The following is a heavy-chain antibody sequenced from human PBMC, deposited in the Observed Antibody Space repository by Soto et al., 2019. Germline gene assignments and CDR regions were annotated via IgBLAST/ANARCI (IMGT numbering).Heavy chain of an antibody. CDR2: IIGSGETT. CDR1: GFTFTNYA. Sequence: PXGSLRLSCAASGFTFTNYALNWVRQAPGKGLDWVSVIIGSGETTYYADSVKGRFTISRDNSKNTLYLQMNSLRAEDTAVYSCAKDFGDIVVVVLAPYGMDVWGQGTTVTVSS. V-gene: IGHV3-23*01. CDR3: AKDFGDIVVVVLAPYGMDV. J-gene: IGHJ6*02. D-gene: IGHD2-15*01.